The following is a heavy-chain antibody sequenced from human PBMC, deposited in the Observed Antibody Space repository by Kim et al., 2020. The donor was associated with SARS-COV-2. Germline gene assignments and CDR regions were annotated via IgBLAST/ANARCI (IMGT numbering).Heavy chain of an antibody. CDR3: AKVSGDFPLSGYYSGNSFDY. J-gene: IGHJ4*02. V-gene: IGHV3-23*01. D-gene: IGHD3-3*01. Sequence: RFTISRDNSNNTLYLQMNSLRAEDTAVFYCAKVSGDFPLSGYYSGNSFDYWGQGTLVTVSS.